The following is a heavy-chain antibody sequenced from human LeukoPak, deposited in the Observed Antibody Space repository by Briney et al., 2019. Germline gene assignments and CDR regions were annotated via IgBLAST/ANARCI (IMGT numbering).Heavy chain of an antibody. Sequence: ASVKVSCKASGYTFTSYYMHWVRQPPGQGLEWMGIINPSGGSTSYAQKFQGRVTMTRDTSTSTVYMELSSLRSEDTAVYYCARDSPGIDSSGTHDTKYYFDYWGQGTLVTVSS. CDR1: GYTFTSYY. J-gene: IGHJ4*02. CDR3: ARDSPGIDSSGTHDTKYYFDY. CDR2: INPSGGST. V-gene: IGHV1-46*01. D-gene: IGHD6-19*01.